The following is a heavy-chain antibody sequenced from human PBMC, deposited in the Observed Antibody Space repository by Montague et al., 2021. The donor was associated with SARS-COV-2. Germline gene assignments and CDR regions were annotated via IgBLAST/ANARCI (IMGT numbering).Heavy chain of an antibody. J-gene: IGHJ5*02. V-gene: IGHV3-7*01. CDR1: GFTMSSYW. CDR2: IKQDGSEQ. D-gene: IGHD3-10*01. Sequence: SLRLSCAASGFTMSSYWMRWVRQAPGKGLEWVAYIKQDGSEQYYVDSXRGRFTISKDNAKNSLYLQMNSLRVEDTAMYYCVRERAFYFASGTYSRNNWFDPWGQGTLVTVSS. CDR3: VRERAFYFASGTYSRNNWFDP.